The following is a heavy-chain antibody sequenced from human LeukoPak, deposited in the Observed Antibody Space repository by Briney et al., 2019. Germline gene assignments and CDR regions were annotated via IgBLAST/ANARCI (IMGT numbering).Heavy chain of an antibody. CDR1: GYTFTGYY. Sequence: ASVKVSCKASGYTFTGYYMHWVRQAPGQGLEWMGRINPNSGGTNYAQKFQGRVTMTRGTSISTAYMELSRLRSDDTAVYYCARVGYSYGYVMNFDYWGQGTLVTVSS. CDR3: ARVGYSYGYVMNFDY. V-gene: IGHV1-2*06. J-gene: IGHJ4*02. D-gene: IGHD5-18*01. CDR2: INPNSGGT.